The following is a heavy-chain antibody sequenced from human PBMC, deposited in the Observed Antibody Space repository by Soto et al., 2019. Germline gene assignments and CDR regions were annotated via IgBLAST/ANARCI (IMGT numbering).Heavy chain of an antibody. V-gene: IGHV1-24*01. J-gene: IGHJ4*02. D-gene: IGHD6-19*01. CDR3: ATYQWLSPHFDY. CDR2: FDPEDGET. Sequence: ASVKVSCKASGYTFTSYYTHWVRQAPGKGLEWMGGFDPEDGETIYAQKFQGRVTMTEDTSTDTAYMELSSLRSEDTAVYYCATYQWLSPHFDYWGQGTLVTVSS. CDR1: GYTFTSYY.